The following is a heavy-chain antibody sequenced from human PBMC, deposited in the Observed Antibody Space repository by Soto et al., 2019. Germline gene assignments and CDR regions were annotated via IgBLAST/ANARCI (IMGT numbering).Heavy chain of an antibody. Sequence: ASVKVSCKASGFGLINYGFTWVRQAPGQGLEWMGWISAYNGNTIYAQNLQGRLTMTRDTSTSTAYMELRSLRSDDTAVYYCARLGVNTSVYYYNMEVWGQGTTVTVS. CDR3: ARLGVNTSVYYYNMEV. V-gene: IGHV1-18*04. J-gene: IGHJ6*03. CDR1: GFGLINYG. CDR2: ISAYNGNT. D-gene: IGHD4-4*01.